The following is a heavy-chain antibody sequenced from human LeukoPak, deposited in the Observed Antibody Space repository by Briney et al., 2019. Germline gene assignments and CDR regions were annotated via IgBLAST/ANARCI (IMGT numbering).Heavy chain of an antibody. D-gene: IGHD3-9*01. V-gene: IGHV4-30-4*01. CDR2: VYYSGST. CDR1: GGSISSGDYY. J-gene: IGHJ5*02. Sequence: SQTLSLTCTVSGGSISSGDYYWSWIRQPPGKGLEWIGYVYYSGSTYYNPSLKSRVTISVDTSKNQFSLRLSSVTAADTAVYYCARGLMYYDILTGYYSGYRFDPWGQGTLVTVSS. CDR3: ARGLMYYDILTGYYSGYRFDP.